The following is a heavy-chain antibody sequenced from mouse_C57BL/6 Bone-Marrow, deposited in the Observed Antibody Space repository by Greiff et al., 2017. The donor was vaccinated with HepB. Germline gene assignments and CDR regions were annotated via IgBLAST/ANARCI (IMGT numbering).Heavy chain of an antibody. Sequence: VKLQESGAELARPGASVKLSCKASGYTFTSYGISWVKQRTGQGLEWIGEIYPRSGNTYYNEKFKGKATLTADKSSSTAYMELRSLTSEDSAVYFCARRGVLRYQAWFAYWGQGTLVTVSA. CDR1: GYTFTSYG. J-gene: IGHJ3*01. V-gene: IGHV1-81*01. CDR2: IYPRSGNT. CDR3: ARRGVLRYQAWFAY. D-gene: IGHD1-1*01.